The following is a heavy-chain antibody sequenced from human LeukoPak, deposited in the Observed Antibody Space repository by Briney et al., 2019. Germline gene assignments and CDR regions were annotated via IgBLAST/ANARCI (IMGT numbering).Heavy chain of an antibody. CDR1: GFTFSDYS. D-gene: IGHD1-26*01. Sequence: GGSLRLSCAASGFTFSDYSMNWVRQAPGKGLQWVSYISGSSNTIYYADSVKGRFTISRDNAKNSLYLQMNSLRAEDTAVYYCARVYRGSYYGYYYYYMDVWAKGPRSPSP. V-gene: IGHV3-48*01. CDR2: ISGSSNTI. J-gene: IGHJ6*03. CDR3: ARVYRGSYYGYYYYYMDV.